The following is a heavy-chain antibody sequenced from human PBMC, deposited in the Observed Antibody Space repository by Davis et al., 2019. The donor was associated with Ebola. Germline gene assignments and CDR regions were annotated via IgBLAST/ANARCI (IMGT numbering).Heavy chain of an antibody. J-gene: IGHJ6*02. CDR2: ISAYNGNT. CDR1: GYTFTSYG. CDR3: ARWGLTGPYYYYGMDV. Sequence: ASVKVSCKASGYTFTSYGISWVRQAPGQGLEWMGWISAYNGNTNYAQKLQGRVTMTTDTSTSTAYMELRSLRSDDTAVYYCARWGLTGPYYYYGMDVWGQGTTVTVSS. V-gene: IGHV1-18*01. D-gene: IGHD3-9*01.